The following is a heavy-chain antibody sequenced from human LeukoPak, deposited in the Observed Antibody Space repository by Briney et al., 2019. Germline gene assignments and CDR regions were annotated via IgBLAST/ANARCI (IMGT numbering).Heavy chain of an antibody. CDR1: GGTFSSYA. J-gene: IGHJ4*02. CDR2: IIPIFGSA. D-gene: IGHD6-6*01. CDR3: AIRWYSSSSDDY. Sequence: SVKVSCKASGGTFSSYAISWVRQAPGQGLEWMGGIIPIFGSANYAQKFQGRVTITADESTSTAYMELSSLRSEDTAVYYCAIRWYSSSSDDYWGQGTLVTVSS. V-gene: IGHV1-69*13.